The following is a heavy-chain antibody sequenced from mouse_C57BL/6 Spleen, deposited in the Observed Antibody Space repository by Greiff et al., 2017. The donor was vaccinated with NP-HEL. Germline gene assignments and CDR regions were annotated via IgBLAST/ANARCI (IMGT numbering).Heavy chain of an antibody. D-gene: IGHD1-1*01. V-gene: IGHV1-19*01. CDR3: ARSGANTVVAPYDC. J-gene: IGHJ2*01. CDR1: GYTFTDYY. CDR2: INPYNGGT. Sequence: EVQLQQSGPVLVKPGASVKMSCKASGYTFTDYYMNWVKQSHGKSLEWIGVINPYNGGTSYNQKFKGKATLTVDKSSSTAYMELNSLTSEDSAVYYCARSGANTVVAPYDCWGKGTTLTVSS.